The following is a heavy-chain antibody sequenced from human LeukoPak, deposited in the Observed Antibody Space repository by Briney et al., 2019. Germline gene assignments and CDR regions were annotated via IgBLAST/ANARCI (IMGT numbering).Heavy chain of an antibody. V-gene: IGHV1-69*13. CDR1: GGTFSSYA. CDR3: ARVTAAAGTGDY. J-gene: IGHJ4*02. D-gene: IGHD6-13*01. Sequence: ASVKVSCKDSGGTFSSYAISWVRQAPGQGLEWMGGIIPIFGTANYAQKFQGRVTITADESTSTAYMELSSLRSEDTAVYYCARVTAAAGTGDYWGQGTLVTVSS. CDR2: IIPIFGTA.